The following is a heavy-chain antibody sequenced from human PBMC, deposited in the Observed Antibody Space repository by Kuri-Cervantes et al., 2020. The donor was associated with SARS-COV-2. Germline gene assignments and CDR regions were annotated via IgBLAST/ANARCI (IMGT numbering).Heavy chain of an antibody. CDR2: IKQDGSEK. J-gene: IGHJ4*02. Sequence: GESLKISCAASGFTVNSNFMIWVRQAPGKGLEWVANIKQDGSEKYYVDSVKGRFTISRDNAKNSLYLQMNSLKTEDTAEYYCTRADFWSGYYCYWGQGTLVTVSS. V-gene: IGHV3-7*03. CDR1: GFTVNSNF. CDR3: TRADFWSGYYCY. D-gene: IGHD3-3*01.